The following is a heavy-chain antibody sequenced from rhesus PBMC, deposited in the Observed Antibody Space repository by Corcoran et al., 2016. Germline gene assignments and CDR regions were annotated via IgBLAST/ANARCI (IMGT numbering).Heavy chain of an antibody. CDR2: IYGSGGST. CDR3: ARLEGSTDFDY. J-gene: IGHJ4*01. CDR1: GGSISSSNW. V-gene: IGHV4-93*02. D-gene: IGHD4-29*01. Sequence: QVQLQESGPAVVKPSETLSLTCAVSGGSISSSNWWSWIRQSPGKGLEWIGGIYGSGGSTEYNPSLKSRVTISIDTSKNQFSLKLSSVTAADTAMYYCARLEGSTDFDYWGQGVLVTVSS.